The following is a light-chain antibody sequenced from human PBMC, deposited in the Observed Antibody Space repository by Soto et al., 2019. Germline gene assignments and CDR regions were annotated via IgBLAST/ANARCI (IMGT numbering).Light chain of an antibody. Sequence: QAVVPQTPSVSGTPGQTVTISCSGSSSNIGRNYVYWYQQLPGAAPKLLMYSHNIRPSGVPDRFSASTSGTSASLVISGLRSEDEADSHCATWDDDVSGVVFGGGTKLTVL. CDR1: SSNIGRNY. V-gene: IGLV1-47*02. CDR3: ATWDDDVSGVV. CDR2: SHN. J-gene: IGLJ2*01.